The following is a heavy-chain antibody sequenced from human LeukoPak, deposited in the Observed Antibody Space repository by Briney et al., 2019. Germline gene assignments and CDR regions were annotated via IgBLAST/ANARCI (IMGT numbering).Heavy chain of an antibody. D-gene: IGHD6-19*01. CDR2: INHSGST. Sequence: SETLSLTCAVYGGSFSGYYWSWIRQPPGKGLEWIGEINHSGSTNCNPSLKSRVTISVDTSKNQFSLKLSSVTAADTAVYYCARRSGWYPFDYWGQGTLVTVSS. J-gene: IGHJ4*02. V-gene: IGHV4-34*01. CDR3: ARRSGWYPFDY. CDR1: GGSFSGYY.